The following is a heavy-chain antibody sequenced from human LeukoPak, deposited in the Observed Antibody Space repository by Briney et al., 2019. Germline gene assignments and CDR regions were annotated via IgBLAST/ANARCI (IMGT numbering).Heavy chain of an antibody. D-gene: IGHD3-10*01. J-gene: IGHJ4*02. CDR3: ARGGQWLGESDFDY. V-gene: IGHV4-59*01. CDR1: GGSISSYY. CDR2: IYYSGST. Sequence: SETLSLTCTVSGGSISSYYWSWIRQPPGKGLEWIGYIYYSGSTNYNPSLKSRVTISVDTSKNQFSLKLSSVTAADTAVYYCARGGQWLGESDFDYWGQGTLVTVSS.